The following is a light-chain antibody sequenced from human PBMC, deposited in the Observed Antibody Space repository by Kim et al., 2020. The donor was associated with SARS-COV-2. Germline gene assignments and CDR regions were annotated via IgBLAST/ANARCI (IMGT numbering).Light chain of an antibody. CDR3: QAWDNTWV. CDR2: QDT. CDR1: KLGDKY. V-gene: IGLV3-1*01. Sequence: SYELTQPPSVSVSPGQTVTITCSGDKLGDKYSSWYQQQPGQAPVLVIYQDTKRPSGIPERFAGSNSGNTATLTISGAPAMDEADYYCQAWDNTWVFGGGT. J-gene: IGLJ3*02.